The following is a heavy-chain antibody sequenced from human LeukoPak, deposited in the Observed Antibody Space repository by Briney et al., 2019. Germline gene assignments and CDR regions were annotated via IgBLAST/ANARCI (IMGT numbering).Heavy chain of an antibody. CDR2: TNHSGST. CDR1: GGSFSGYY. Sequence: SETLSLTCAVYGGSFSGYYWSWIRQPPGKGLEWIGETNHSGSTNYNPSLKSRVTISVDTSKNQFSLKLSSVTAADTAVYYCARELATVTNYFDYWGQGTLVTVSS. J-gene: IGHJ4*02. D-gene: IGHD4-17*01. V-gene: IGHV4-34*01. CDR3: ARELATVTNYFDY.